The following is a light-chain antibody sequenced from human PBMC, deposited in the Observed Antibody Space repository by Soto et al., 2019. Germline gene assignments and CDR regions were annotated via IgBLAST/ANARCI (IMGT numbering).Light chain of an antibody. Sequence: QSALTQPASVSGSPGQSSAISCTGTSSYVGGDNYVSWYQQHPGKAPKLMIYEFSNRPSGVSNRFSGSKYGNTASLTISGSQAEDEADYYCSSYTSSSTYVVGTGTKVTVL. CDR2: EFS. V-gene: IGLV2-14*01. CDR1: SSYVGGDNY. CDR3: SSYTSSSTYV. J-gene: IGLJ1*01.